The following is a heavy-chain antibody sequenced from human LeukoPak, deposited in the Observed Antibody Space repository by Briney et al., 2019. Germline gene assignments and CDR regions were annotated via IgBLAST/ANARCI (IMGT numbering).Heavy chain of an antibody. Sequence: PGGSLRLSCAASGFTFSSYWMSWLRQAPGKGLEWVANIKQDGSEKYYVDSVKGRFTIYRENAKNSLYLQMNSRRAEDTAVYYCGRVAQVWKAPYYFDYWGQGTLVTFSS. CDR3: GRVAQVWKAPYYFDY. CDR2: IKQDGSEK. D-gene: IGHD3-16*01. V-gene: IGHV3-7*01. CDR1: GFTFSSYW. J-gene: IGHJ4*02.